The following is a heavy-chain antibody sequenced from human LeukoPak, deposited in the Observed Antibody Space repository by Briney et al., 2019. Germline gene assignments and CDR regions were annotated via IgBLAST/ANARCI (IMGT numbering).Heavy chain of an antibody. V-gene: IGHV3-7*01. Sequence: GGSLRLSCAASGFTFSSHWMSWVRQAPGKGLEWVANIKYDGSEKLYVDSVKGRFTISRDNSKNTLYLQMNSLRAEDTAVYYCAKDHYYGSGSSFDYWGQGTLVTVSS. CDR3: AKDHYYGSGSSFDY. D-gene: IGHD3-10*01. CDR1: GFTFSSHW. CDR2: IKYDGSEK. J-gene: IGHJ4*02.